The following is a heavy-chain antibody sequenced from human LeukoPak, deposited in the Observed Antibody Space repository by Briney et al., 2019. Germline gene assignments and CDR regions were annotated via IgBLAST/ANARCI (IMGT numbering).Heavy chain of an antibody. Sequence: SETLSLTCTVSGASISSGTYSWSWVRQPPGEGLEWIGYIYHTGSTYYNPSLKGRVTISVDRSKNQFSLNLNFVTAADTALYYCARGDGSGSGRWFDPWGQGTLITVSS. J-gene: IGHJ5*02. CDR2: IYHTGST. D-gene: IGHD3-10*01. V-gene: IGHV4-30-2*01. CDR3: ARGDGSGSGRWFDP. CDR1: GASISSGTYS.